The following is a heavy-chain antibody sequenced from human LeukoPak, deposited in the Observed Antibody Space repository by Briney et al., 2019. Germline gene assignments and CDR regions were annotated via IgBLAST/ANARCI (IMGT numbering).Heavy chain of an antibody. CDR1: GGSISSGGYY. V-gene: IGHV4-31*03. CDR2: IYYSGST. CDR3: AREVIAAAGTDGMDV. Sequence: SETLSLTCTVSGGSISSGGYYWSWIRQHPGKGLERIGYIYYSGSTYYNPSLKGRVTISVDTSKNQFSLKLSSVTAADTAVYYCAREVIAAAGTDGMDVWGRGTTVTVSS. J-gene: IGHJ6*02. D-gene: IGHD6-13*01.